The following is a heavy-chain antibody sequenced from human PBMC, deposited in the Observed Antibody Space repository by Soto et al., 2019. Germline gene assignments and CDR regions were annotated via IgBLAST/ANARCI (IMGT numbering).Heavy chain of an antibody. D-gene: IGHD6-13*01. CDR3: ARRTPTRSWSYFDI. J-gene: IGHJ4*02. CDR1: GYSFTTHW. V-gene: IGHV5-51*01. CDR2: IYPSDSDT. Sequence: GESLKISCKGSGYSFTTHWIAWVRQMPGKGLEWMGIIYPSDSDTTYSPSFQGQVNTSVDKSINTAYLQWNTLKASDTAMYYCARRTPTRSWSYFDIWGQGTLVTVS.